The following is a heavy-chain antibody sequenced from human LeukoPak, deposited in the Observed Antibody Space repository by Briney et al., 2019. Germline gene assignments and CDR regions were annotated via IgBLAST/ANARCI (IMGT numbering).Heavy chain of an antibody. D-gene: IGHD3-3*01. V-gene: IGHV3-53*01. CDR1: GFTVSSNY. Sequence: GGSLRLSCAASGFTVSSNYMSWVRQAPGKGLEWVSVIYSGGSTYYADSVKGRFTISRDNSKNTLYLQMNSLRAEDTAVYYCARDPYRYYDFWSGYRVSVDYYYYYMDVWGKGTTVTVSS. J-gene: IGHJ6*03. CDR2: IYSGGST. CDR3: ARDPYRYYDFWSGYRVSVDYYYYYMDV.